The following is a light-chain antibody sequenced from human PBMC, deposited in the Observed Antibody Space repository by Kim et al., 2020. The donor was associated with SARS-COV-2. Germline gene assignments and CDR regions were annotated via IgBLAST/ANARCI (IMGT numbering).Light chain of an antibody. CDR3: QVWDSSSDHPV. CDR2: YDS. J-gene: IGLJ2*01. CDR1: NIGSKR. Sequence: APGKTARITCGGNNIGSKRVHWYQQKPGQAPVLVIYYDSDRPSGIPERFSGSNSENTATLTISRVEAGDEADYYCQVWDSSSDHPVFGGGTQLTVL. V-gene: IGLV3-21*04.